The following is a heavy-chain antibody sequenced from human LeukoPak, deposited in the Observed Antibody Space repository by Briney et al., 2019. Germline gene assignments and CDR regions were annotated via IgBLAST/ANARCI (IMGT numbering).Heavy chain of an antibody. D-gene: IGHD6-19*01. CDR3: AVGGGYSSEWADY. J-gene: IGHJ4*02. Sequence: ASVKVSCKASGGTFSSNAISWVRQAPGQGLEWMGIINPSGGSTSYAQKFQGRVTMTRDMSTSTVYMELSSLRSEDTAVYYCAVGGGYSSEWADYWGQGTLVTVSS. CDR2: INPSGGST. V-gene: IGHV1-46*01. CDR1: GGTFSSNA.